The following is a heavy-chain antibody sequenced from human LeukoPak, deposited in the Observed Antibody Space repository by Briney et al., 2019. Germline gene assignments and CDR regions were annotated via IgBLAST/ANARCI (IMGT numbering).Heavy chain of an antibody. CDR1: GDSVSSNSAA. Sequence: PSQTLSLTCAISGDSVSSNSAAWNWIRQSPSRGLEWLGMTYYRSKCYNDYAVSAKSRITINPDTSKNQFSLQLNSVTPEDTAVYYCARVPVAAAGRRNRNWFDPWGQGTLVTVSS. D-gene: IGHD6-13*01. CDR3: ARVPVAAAGRRNRNWFDP. V-gene: IGHV6-1*01. J-gene: IGHJ5*02. CDR2: TYYRSKCYN.